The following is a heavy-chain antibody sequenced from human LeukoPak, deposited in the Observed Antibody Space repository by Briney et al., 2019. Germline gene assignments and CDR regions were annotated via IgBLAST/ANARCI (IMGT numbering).Heavy chain of an antibody. D-gene: IGHD5-18*01. CDR1: GFIFRNSW. J-gene: IGHJ5*02. CDR3: ARDPGDRAIDRWFDP. V-gene: IGHV3-7*03. Sequence: GGSLRLSCAASGFIFRNSWMSWVRQAPGKGLEWVANIKQDGSEKYYVDSVKGRFIISRDNAKNSLYLHMNDLRAEDTAVYYCARDPGDRAIDRWFDPWGQGTLVTVSS. CDR2: IKQDGSEK.